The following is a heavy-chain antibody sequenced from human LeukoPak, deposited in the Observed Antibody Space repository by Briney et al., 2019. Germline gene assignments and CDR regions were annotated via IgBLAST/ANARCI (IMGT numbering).Heavy chain of an antibody. CDR2: ISYDGGKK. CDR3: AKDHIRNYDYWSANYRQNQNNYYAMDV. V-gene: IGHV3-30*18. CDR1: GFTFRNYG. D-gene: IGHD3-3*01. J-gene: IGHJ6*02. Sequence: GGSLRLSCAASGFTFRNYGMHWVRQAPGKGLEWVAVISYDGGKKYSTDSVKGRFTISRDDSQNTVSLQMNCLRTEDTAVYYCAKDHIRNYDYWSANYRQNQNNYYAMDVWGQGTTVTFSS.